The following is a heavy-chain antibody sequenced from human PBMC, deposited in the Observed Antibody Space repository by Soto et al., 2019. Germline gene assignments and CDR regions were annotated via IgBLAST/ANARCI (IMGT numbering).Heavy chain of an antibody. CDR3: AKSWYDGCPTLFLQE. D-gene: IGHD2-15*01. J-gene: IGHJ1*01. CDR2: MSYDGSEK. V-gene: IGHV3-30*18. CDR1: GFTFSSYG. Sequence: QVQLVESGGGVVQPGRSLRLSCAGSGFTFSSYGMHWVRQAPGKGLEWVAVMSYDGSEKYYGDSVKGRVTISRDNSKNTMYLQMNSLRAEDTAVYYCAKSWYDGCPTLFLQEWGQGTLVTVSS.